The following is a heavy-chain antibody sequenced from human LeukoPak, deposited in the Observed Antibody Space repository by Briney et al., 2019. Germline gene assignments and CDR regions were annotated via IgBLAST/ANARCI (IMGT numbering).Heavy chain of an antibody. V-gene: IGHV4-4*02. CDR2: ISLTGLT. D-gene: IGHD2-8*01. Sequence: SETLSLTCGVSGGSISNTSWWSWVRQPPGQGLEWIGEISLTGLTHYNPSLESRVTVSLDKSKNQLSLNLTSVTAADTAVYYCSRENGAFSPFGYWGQGTLVTVLS. CDR1: GGSISNTSW. J-gene: IGHJ4*02. CDR3: SRENGAFSPFGY.